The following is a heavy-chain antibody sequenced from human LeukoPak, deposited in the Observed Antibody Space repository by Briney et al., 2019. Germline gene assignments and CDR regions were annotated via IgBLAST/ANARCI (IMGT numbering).Heavy chain of an antibody. CDR1: GGSISSDGYY. J-gene: IGHJ3*02. D-gene: IGHD1-26*01. V-gene: IGHV4-30-2*01. CDR3: ARTSTGSQYDAFDI. CDR2: IYHSGST. Sequence: PSQTLSLTCTVSGGSISSDGYYWSWIRQPPGKGLEWIGYIYHSGSTYYNPSLKSRVTISVDTSKNQFSLMLNSVTAADTAVYYCARTSTGSQYDAFDIWGQGTMVTVSS.